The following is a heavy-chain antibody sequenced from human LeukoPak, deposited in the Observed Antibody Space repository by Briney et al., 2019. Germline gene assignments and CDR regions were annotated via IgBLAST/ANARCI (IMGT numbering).Heavy chain of an antibody. D-gene: IGHD3-22*01. Sequence: GGSLRLSCAASGFTFSSYDMHWVRQAPGKGLEWVSAIGTAGDTYYPGSVKGRFTISRENAKNSLYLQINSLRAGDTAVYYCARAGYYYDSSGYRYYYYGMDVWGQGTTVTVSS. J-gene: IGHJ6*02. CDR3: ARAGYYYDSSGYRYYYYGMDV. CDR2: IGTAGDT. V-gene: IGHV3-13*01. CDR1: GFTFSSYD.